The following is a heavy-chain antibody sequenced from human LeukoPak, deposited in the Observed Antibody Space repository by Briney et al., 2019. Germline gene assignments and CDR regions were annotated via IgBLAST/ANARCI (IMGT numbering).Heavy chain of an antibody. CDR1: GFPFSNYW. CDR2: IKQDGSVK. V-gene: IGHV3-7*03. CDR3: ARIGYSSPSLDF. D-gene: IGHD6-6*01. Sequence: GGSLRLSCATSGFPFSNYWMTWVRQAPGKGLEWVANIKQDGSVKYYVDSVKGRFTISRDNSKNSVYLQMISLRAEDTAVYKCARIGYSSPSLDFWGRGTLVTVSS. J-gene: IGHJ4*02.